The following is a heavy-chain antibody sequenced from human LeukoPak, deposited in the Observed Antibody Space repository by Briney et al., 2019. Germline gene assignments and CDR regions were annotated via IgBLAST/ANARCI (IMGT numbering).Heavy chain of an antibody. J-gene: IGHJ4*02. CDR1: GFTFSDYY. Sequence: PGGSLRLSCAASGFTFSDYYMSWIRQAPGKGLEWLSYISSSGSTIYYADSVKGRFTISRGNAKNSLYLQMNSLRAEDTAVYYCARGGIIAAAPFDYWGQGTLVTVSS. V-gene: IGHV3-11*01. CDR2: ISSSGSTI. CDR3: ARGGIIAAAPFDY. D-gene: IGHD6-13*01.